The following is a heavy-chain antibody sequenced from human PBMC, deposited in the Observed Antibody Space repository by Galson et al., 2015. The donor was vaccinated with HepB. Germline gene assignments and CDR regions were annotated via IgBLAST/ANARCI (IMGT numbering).Heavy chain of an antibody. D-gene: IGHD1-26*01. J-gene: IGHJ5*02. CDR2: IYSGGDT. CDR1: GVTVSNNY. Sequence: SLRLSCAASGVTVSNNYMIWVRQAPGKGLEWVSLIYSGGDTRYAGSVKGRFIISRDHSKNTVYLQMNSLRVEDTAVYYCARDREGPWGQGTLVTVSS. V-gene: IGHV3-66*01. CDR3: ARDREGP.